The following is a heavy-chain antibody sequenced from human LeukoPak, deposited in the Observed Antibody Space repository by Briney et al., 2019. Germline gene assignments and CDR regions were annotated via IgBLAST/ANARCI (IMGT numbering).Heavy chain of an antibody. CDR1: GLGFSSYA. D-gene: IGHD3-9*01. CDR2: ISSSSSYI. Sequence: GGSLRLSCAASGLGFSSYAMSWVRQAPGKGLEWVSSISSSSSYIYYADSVKGRFTISRDNAKNSLYLQMNSLRAEDTAVYYCARDPTYDILTGYSVYYYYGMDVWGQGTTVTVSS. J-gene: IGHJ6*02. V-gene: IGHV3-21*01. CDR3: ARDPTYDILTGYSVYYYYGMDV.